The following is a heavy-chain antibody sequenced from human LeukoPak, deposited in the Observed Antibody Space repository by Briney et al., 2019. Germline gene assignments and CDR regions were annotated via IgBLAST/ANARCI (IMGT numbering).Heavy chain of an antibody. J-gene: IGHJ3*02. CDR2: ISSSSSYI. CDR3: ARDGYGVTMVRGADDAFDI. CDR1: GFTFSSYS. D-gene: IGHD3-10*01. V-gene: IGHV3-21*01. Sequence: GGSLRLSCAASGFTFSSYSMNWVRQAPGKGLEWVSSISSSSSYIYYADSVKGRFTISRDNAKNSLYLQMNSLRAEDTAVYYCARDGYGVTMVRGADDAFDIWGQGTMVTVSS.